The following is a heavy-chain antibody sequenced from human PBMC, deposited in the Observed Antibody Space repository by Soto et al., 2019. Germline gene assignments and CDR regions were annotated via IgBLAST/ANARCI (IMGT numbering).Heavy chain of an antibody. V-gene: IGHV6-1*01. Sequence: SQTLSLTCAISGDSVSSNSAAWNWIRQSPSRGLEWLGRTYYRSKWYNDYAVSVKSRITINPDTSKNQFSLQLNSVTPEDTAVYYCARDLIVVVPAAYYYYYYMDVWGKGTTVTVSS. D-gene: IGHD2-2*01. J-gene: IGHJ6*03. CDR1: GDSVSSNSAA. CDR2: TYYRSKWYN. CDR3: ARDLIVVVPAAYYYYYYMDV.